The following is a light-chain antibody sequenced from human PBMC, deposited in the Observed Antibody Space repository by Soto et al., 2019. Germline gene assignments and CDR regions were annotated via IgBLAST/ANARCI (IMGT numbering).Light chain of an antibody. Sequence: RVMTQSPDTLSVSPGERATLSCRASETVRSNLAWYQQKQGQAPRLLIYAASTRATGIPARFIGNGSGTEFTLTISSLQSEDFAVYYCQQYHSWPAFGRGTKVEIK. CDR2: AAS. V-gene: IGKV3D-15*01. J-gene: IGKJ4*02. CDR1: ETVRSN. CDR3: QQYHSWPA.